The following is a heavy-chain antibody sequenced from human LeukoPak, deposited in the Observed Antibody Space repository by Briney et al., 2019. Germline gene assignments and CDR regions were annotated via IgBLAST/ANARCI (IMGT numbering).Heavy chain of an antibody. J-gene: IGHJ4*02. CDR2: IYTSGST. Sequence: PSETLSLTCTVSGGSISSGSYYWSWIRQPAGEGLEWIGRIYTSGSTNYNPSLKSRVTISVDTSKNQFSLKLSSVTAADTAVYYCARSGYYYDSSGYYPDYWGQGTLVTVSS. D-gene: IGHD3-22*01. CDR3: ARSGYYYDSSGYYPDY. CDR1: GGSISSGSYY. V-gene: IGHV4-61*02.